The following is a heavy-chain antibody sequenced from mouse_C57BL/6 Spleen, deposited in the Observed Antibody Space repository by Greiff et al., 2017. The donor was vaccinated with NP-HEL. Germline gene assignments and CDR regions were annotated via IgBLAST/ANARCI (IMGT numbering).Heavy chain of an antibody. J-gene: IGHJ3*01. V-gene: IGHV1-66*01. CDR3: ARDWFAY. Sequence: VQWVESGPELVKPGASVKISCKASGYSFTSYYIHWVKQRPGQGLEWIGWIYPGSGNTKYNEKFKGKATLTADTSSSTAYMQLSSLTSEDSAVYYCARDWFAYWGQGTLVTVSA. CDR2: IYPGSGNT. CDR1: GYSFTSYY.